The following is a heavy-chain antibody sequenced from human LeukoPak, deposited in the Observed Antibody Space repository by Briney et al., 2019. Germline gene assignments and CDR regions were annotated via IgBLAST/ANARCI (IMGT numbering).Heavy chain of an antibody. CDR3: ATARDGYNYGLDY. Sequence: GGSLRLSCAASGFTVGSNYMSWVRQAPGKGLEWVSVIYSGGSTYNAESVKGRFTISRDNSKNTLYLQMNSLRAEDTAVYYCATARDGYNYGLDYWGQGTLVTVSS. V-gene: IGHV3-53*01. D-gene: IGHD5-24*01. J-gene: IGHJ4*02. CDR2: IYSGGST. CDR1: GFTVGSNY.